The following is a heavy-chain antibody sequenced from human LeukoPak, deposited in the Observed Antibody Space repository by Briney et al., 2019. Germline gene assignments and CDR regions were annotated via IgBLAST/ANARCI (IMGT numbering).Heavy chain of an antibody. CDR2: IYYSGST. CDR1: GGSISSYY. V-gene: IGHV4-59*01. CDR3: ARGGWLLRAFDI. D-gene: IGHD3-22*01. J-gene: IGHJ3*02. Sequence: SETLSLTCTVSGGSISSYYWSWIRQPPGKGLEWIGYIYYSGSTNYNPSLKSRVTISVDTSKNQFSLKLSSVTAADTAVYYRARGGWLLRAFDIWGQGTMVTVSS.